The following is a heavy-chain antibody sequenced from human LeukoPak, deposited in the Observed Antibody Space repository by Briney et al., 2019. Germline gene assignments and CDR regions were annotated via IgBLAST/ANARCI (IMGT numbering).Heavy chain of an antibody. CDR2: ISAYNGNT. J-gene: IGHJ3*02. CDR3: ARLTVNYDILTGPPDI. CDR1: GYTFTSYG. D-gene: IGHD3-9*01. V-gene: IGHV1-18*01. Sequence: ASVKVSCKASGYTFTSYGISWVRQAPGQGLEWMGWISAYNGNTNYAQKLQGRVTMTTDTSTSTAYMELRSLRSEDTAVYYCARLTVNYDILTGPPDIWGQGTMVTVSS.